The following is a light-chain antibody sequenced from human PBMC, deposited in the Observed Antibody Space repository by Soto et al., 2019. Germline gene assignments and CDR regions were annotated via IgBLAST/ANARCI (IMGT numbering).Light chain of an antibody. CDR2: DAS. J-gene: IGKJ1*01. V-gene: IGKV3-11*01. Sequence: EIVLTQSPATLSLSPGERATLSCRASQSVSSFLGWYQQKPGQAPRLLIYDASNGATGIPARFSGSGSGTDFTLTISSLEPEDFAVYYCQQRSSWTFGQGTKVDIK. CDR3: QQRSSWT. CDR1: QSVSSF.